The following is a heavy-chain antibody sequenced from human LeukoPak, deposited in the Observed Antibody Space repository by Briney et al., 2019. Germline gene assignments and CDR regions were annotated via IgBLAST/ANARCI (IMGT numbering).Heavy chain of an antibody. CDR2: ISISSNYI. CDR1: GFTFSSYA. CDR3: ARGSRFGVVGRDAFDI. J-gene: IGHJ3*02. V-gene: IGHV3-21*01. Sequence: PGGSLRLSCAASGFTFSSYAMSWVRQAPGKGLEWVSSISISSNYIYYADSVKGRFTISRDNAKHSLYLQVNSLRAEDTAVYYCARGSRFGVVGRDAFDIWGQGTVVTVSS. D-gene: IGHD3-3*01.